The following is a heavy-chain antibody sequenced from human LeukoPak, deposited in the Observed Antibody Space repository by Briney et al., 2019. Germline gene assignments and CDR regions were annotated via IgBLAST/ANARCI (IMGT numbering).Heavy chain of an antibody. J-gene: IGHJ4*02. CDR3: ARDYADYVGYFFFDY. CDR2: ISGGGETT. D-gene: IGHD4-17*01. Sequence: GGSLRISCAASGFSFNNYAMNWVRQAPGKRLEWVSSISGGGETTYYADSAKGRFTISRDNSQNTLYLQMNSLRAEDTAVYYCARDYADYVGYFFFDYWGQGTLVTVSS. V-gene: IGHV3-23*01. CDR1: GFSFNNYA.